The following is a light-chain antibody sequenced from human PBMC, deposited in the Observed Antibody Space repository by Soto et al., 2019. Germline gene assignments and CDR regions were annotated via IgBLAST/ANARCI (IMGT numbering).Light chain of an antibody. CDR1: QGISHY. J-gene: IGKJ1*01. V-gene: IGKV1-27*01. CDR3: QKYNSAPCT. Sequence: DIQMTQSPTSLSASVGDRVTITCRASQGISHYLAWYQQKPGKVPKLLIYAASTLQSGVPSRFSGSGSGTDFNLTISSLQPEDVATYFCQKYNSAPCTFGKGTKVEIK. CDR2: AAS.